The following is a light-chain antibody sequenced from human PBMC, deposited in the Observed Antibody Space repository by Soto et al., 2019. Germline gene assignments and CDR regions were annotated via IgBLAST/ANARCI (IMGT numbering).Light chain of an antibody. CDR1: QGISNY. V-gene: IGKV1-27*01. Sequence: DIQMTQSPSSLSASVGDRVTITCRVSQGISNYLAWYQQKPGKVPKLLIYAASTLQSGVPSRFSGSGSGTDFTLTSSSLQPEDVATYYCQKYNSAPLTFGGGTKVEIK. CDR3: QKYNSAPLT. J-gene: IGKJ4*01. CDR2: AAS.